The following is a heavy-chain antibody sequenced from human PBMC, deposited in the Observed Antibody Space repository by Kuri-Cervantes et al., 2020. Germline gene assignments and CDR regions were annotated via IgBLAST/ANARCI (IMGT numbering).Heavy chain of an antibody. J-gene: IGHJ4*02. V-gene: IGHV3-23*01. CDR3: ARDTHGYSSGGKTPYYFDY. Sequence: ETLSLTCAASGFTFSSYAMSWVRQAPGKGLEWVSAISGSGGSIYYADSVKGRFTISRDNAKNSLYLQMNSLRDEDTAVYYCARDTHGYSSGGKTPYYFDYWGQGTLVTVSS. CDR1: GFTFSSYA. D-gene: IGHD6-19*01. CDR2: ISGSGGSI.